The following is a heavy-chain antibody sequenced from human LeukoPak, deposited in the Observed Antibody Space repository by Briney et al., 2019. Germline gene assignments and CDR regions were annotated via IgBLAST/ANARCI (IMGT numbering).Heavy chain of an antibody. D-gene: IGHD3-9*01. CDR2: ISSSSSYT. Sequence: GGSLRLSCAASGFTFSDYYMSWIRQAPGKGLEWISYISSSSSYTNYADSVKGRFTISRDNSKNTLYLQMNSLRAEDTAVYYCAKSEEYYDILTGYYLDYWGQGTLVTVSS. J-gene: IGHJ4*02. V-gene: IGHV3-11*03. CDR3: AKSEEYYDILTGYYLDY. CDR1: GFTFSDYY.